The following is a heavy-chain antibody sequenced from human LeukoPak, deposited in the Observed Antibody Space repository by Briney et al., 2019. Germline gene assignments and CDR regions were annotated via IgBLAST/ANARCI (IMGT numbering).Heavy chain of an antibody. J-gene: IGHJ4*02. D-gene: IGHD1-26*01. CDR2: IKQDGSEK. V-gene: IGHV3-7*03. Sequence: GGSLRLSCTASGLTLSNYWMIWVGQAPGKGLQWVAKIKQDGSEKYYVDSVKGRFTTSRDNAENSLYLQMNSPRVEDTAVYYCTARSSGNPYFWGQGTLVTVSS. CDR1: GLTLSNYW. CDR3: TARSSGNPYF.